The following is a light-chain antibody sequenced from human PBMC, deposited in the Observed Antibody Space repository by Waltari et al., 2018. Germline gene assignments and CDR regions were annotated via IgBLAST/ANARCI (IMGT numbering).Light chain of an antibody. CDR3: SSYTSSSTRL. CDR1: SSDVGNFNS. Sequence: QSALTQPASVSGSPGQSITISCTGTSSDVGNFNSVSWYQQHPGKAPKLMIYDVSNRPSGFSNRFSGSKSGNTASLTISGLQAEDEADYYCSSYTSSSTRLFGGGTKLTVL. J-gene: IGLJ2*01. CDR2: DVS. V-gene: IGLV2-14*03.